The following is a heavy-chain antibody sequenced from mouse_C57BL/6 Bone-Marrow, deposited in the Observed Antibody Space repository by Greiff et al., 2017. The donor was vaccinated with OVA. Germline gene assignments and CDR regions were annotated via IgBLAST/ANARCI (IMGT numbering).Heavy chain of an antibody. J-gene: IGHJ3*01. V-gene: IGHV14-4*01. D-gene: IGHD2-3*01. CDR1: GFNIKDDY. CDR2: IDPANGDT. Sequence: VQLQQPGAALVRPGASVKLSCTASGFNIKDDYMHWVKQRPEQGLEWIGWIDPANGDTEYDSKFQGKATLTADTSSNTAYLQLSSLTSEDTAVYSCTSNYDSYLCFAFWGQGTLVTVSA. CDR3: TSNYDSYLCFAF.